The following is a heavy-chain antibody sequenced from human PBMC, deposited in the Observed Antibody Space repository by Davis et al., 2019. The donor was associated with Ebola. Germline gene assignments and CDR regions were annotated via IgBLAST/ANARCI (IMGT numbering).Heavy chain of an antibody. CDR1: GGSISSSSYY. J-gene: IGHJ6*02. V-gene: IGHV4-39*07. D-gene: IGHD1-26*01. Sequence: PSETLSLTCTVSGGSISSSSYYWGWIRQPPGKGLEWIGSIYYSGSTYYNPSLKSRVTISVNTSKNQFSLKLSSVTAADTAVYYCARGLSSANYYYGMDVWGQGTTVTVSS. CDR3: ARGLSSANYYYGMDV. CDR2: IYYSGST.